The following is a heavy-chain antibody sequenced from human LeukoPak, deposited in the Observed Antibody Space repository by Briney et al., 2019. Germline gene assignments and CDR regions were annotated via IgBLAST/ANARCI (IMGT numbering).Heavy chain of an antibody. CDR2: INPSGGIT. CDR1: GYTFSSYY. Sequence: ASVKVSCKASGYTFSSYYMHWVRQAPGQGLEWMGVINPSGGITSYTQKFQGRVTMTGDTSTNTVYMELSSLRSEDTAVYYCASSDILTGRPTGYWGQGTLVTVSS. CDR3: ASSDILTGRPTGY. D-gene: IGHD3-9*01. J-gene: IGHJ4*02. V-gene: IGHV1-46*01.